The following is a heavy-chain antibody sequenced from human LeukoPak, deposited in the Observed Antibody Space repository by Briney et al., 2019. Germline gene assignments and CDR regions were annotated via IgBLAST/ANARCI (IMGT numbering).Heavy chain of an antibody. J-gene: IGHJ4*02. CDR1: GYTFTSYG. CDR2: ISAYNGNT. Sequence: ASVKVSCKASGYTFTSYGISWVRPAPGQGLEWMGWISAYNGNTNYAQKLQGRVTMTTDTSTSTAYMELRSLRSDDTAVYYCARGRSYTAMVTALGYWGQGTLVTVSS. V-gene: IGHV1-18*01. CDR3: ARGRSYTAMVTALGY. D-gene: IGHD5-18*01.